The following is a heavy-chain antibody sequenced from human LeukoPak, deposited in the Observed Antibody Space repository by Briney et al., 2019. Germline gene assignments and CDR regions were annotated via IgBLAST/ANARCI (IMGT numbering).Heavy chain of an antibody. J-gene: IGHJ4*02. V-gene: IGHV4-31*03. D-gene: IGHD6-13*01. CDR2: IYYSGST. CDR1: GGSISSGGYY. CDR3: ARAAAAGTWY. Sequence: SETLSLTCTVSGGSISSGGYYWSWIRQHPGKGLGWIGYIYYSGSTYYNPSLKSRVTISVDTSKNQFSLTLSAVAAADTAVYYCARAAAAGTWYWGQGTLVTVSS.